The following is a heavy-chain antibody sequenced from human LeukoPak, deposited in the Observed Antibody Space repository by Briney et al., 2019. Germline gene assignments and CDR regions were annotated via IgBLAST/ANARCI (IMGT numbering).Heavy chain of an antibody. V-gene: IGHV3-23*01. J-gene: IGHJ4*02. CDR3: AKGREQPWNFDH. D-gene: IGHD1-26*01. Sequence: PGGSLCFSCAASGFTFVSYDMAWVGQAPGKGREWVSASSKSERGFGTYYADSVKGRFTISRDTSQNALYLQPHSLRADDTTVYYCAKGREQPWNFDHGAQGALVTVSS. CDR1: GFTFVSYD. CDR2: SSKSERGFGT.